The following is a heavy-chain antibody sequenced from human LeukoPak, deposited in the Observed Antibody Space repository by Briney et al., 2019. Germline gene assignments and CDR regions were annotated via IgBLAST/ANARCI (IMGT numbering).Heavy chain of an antibody. CDR2: IKPDGSVK. Sequence: PGGSLRLSCAASGFTFSDNWMTWVRQAPGRGLEWVANIKPDGSVKYYLDSVKGRFTISRDNAKNSLYLQMNSLRVEDTAVYYCARDTGPLSFGDQGGQGTLVTVSS. D-gene: IGHD3-10*01. J-gene: IGHJ4*02. V-gene: IGHV3-7*04. CDR1: GFTFSDNW. CDR3: ARDTGPLSFGDQ.